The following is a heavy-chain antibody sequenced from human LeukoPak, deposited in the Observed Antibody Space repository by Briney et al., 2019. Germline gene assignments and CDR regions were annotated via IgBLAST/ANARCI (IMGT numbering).Heavy chain of an antibody. CDR3: AREVPYGSGSLNWFDP. V-gene: IGHV4-59*11. Sequence: PSETLSLTCTVSGGSISSHYWSWIRQPPGKGLEWIGYIYYSGSTNYNPSLKSRVTTSVDTSKNQFSLKLSSVTAADTAVYYCAREVPYGSGSLNWFDPWGQGTLVTVSS. J-gene: IGHJ5*02. CDR2: IYYSGST. D-gene: IGHD3-10*01. CDR1: GGSISSHY.